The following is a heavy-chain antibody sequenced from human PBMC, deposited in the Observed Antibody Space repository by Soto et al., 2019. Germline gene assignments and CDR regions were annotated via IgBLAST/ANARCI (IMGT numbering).Heavy chain of an antibody. CDR2: IVVGSGNT. CDR3: AAFRGSLGMDV. CDR1: GFTFTSSA. J-gene: IGHJ6*02. Sequence: SVKVSCKASGFTFTSSAVHWVRQARGQRLEWIGWIVVGSGNTNYAQKFQERVTITRDMSTSTAYMELSSLRSEDTAVYYCAAFRGSLGMDVWGQGTTVTVYS. V-gene: IGHV1-58*01. D-gene: IGHD3-16*01.